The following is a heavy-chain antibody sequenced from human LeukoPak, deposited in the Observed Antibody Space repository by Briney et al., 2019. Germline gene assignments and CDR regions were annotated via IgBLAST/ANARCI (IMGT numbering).Heavy chain of an antibody. CDR3: ARDVEMWNWFDP. V-gene: IGHV1-69*05. D-gene: IGHD5-24*01. J-gene: IGHJ5*02. CDR1: GGTFSSYA. CDR2: IIPIFGTA. Sequence: SVKVPCKASGGTFSSYAISWVRQAPGQGLEWMGRIIPIFGTANYAQKFQGRVTITTDESTSTAYMELSSLRSEDTAVYYCARDVEMWNWFDPWGQGTLVTVSS.